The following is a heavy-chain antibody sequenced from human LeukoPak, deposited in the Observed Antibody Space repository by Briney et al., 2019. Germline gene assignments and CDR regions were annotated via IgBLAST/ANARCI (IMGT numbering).Heavy chain of an antibody. CDR1: GYTFTRNG. D-gene: IGHD6-19*01. J-gene: IGHJ4*02. CDR3: AREGWGTYSSGPYYFDY. CDR2: INGYNGNT. Sequence: ASVKVSCKASGYTFTRNGISWVRQAPGQGLEWMGWINGYNGNTKYAQKLQGRVTMTTDTSTTTAYMELSSLRSDDTAVYYCAREGWGTYSSGPYYFDYWGQGTLITVST. V-gene: IGHV1-18*04.